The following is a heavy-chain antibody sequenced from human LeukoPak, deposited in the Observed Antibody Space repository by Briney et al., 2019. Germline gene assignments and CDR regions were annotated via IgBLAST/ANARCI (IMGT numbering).Heavy chain of an antibody. Sequence: SETLSLTCAVYGGSFSGYYWSWIRQPPGKGLEWIGEINHSGSTNYNPSLKSRVTISVDTSKNQFSLKLSSVTAADTAVYYCARGDYDFWSGSTPNGFDIWGQGTMVTVSS. D-gene: IGHD3-3*01. CDR1: GGSFSGYY. CDR3: ARGDYDFWSGSTPNGFDI. V-gene: IGHV4-34*01. CDR2: INHSGST. J-gene: IGHJ3*02.